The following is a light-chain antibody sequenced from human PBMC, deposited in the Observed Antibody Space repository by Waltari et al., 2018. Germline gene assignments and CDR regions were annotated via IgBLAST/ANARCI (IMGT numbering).Light chain of an antibody. Sequence: EVVLTQSPDFQSGTPKEKVTITCRASQSFGTGLPVYQQKPDQSPTLLIKDASQSISGVPSRFSGSGSGTDFTLTINSLEAEDAATYYCHQTSSLPETFGQGTKVEIK. CDR2: DAS. J-gene: IGKJ1*01. CDR1: QSFGTG. V-gene: IGKV6-21*02. CDR3: HQTSSLPET.